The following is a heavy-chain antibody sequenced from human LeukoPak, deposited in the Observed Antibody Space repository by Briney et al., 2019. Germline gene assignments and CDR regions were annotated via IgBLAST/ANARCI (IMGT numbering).Heavy chain of an antibody. Sequence: GSLRLSCAASGFTFSSYAMHWVRQPPGKGLEWIGEICLDGRIHYTPSLRSRISISVDRSKDQFSLNLISVAAADTAIYFCASQGGLRNDFWGQGILVTVSS. J-gene: IGHJ4*02. V-gene: IGHV4-4*01. CDR1: GFTFSSYA. CDR3: ASQGGLRNDF. CDR2: ICLDGRI. D-gene: IGHD2-15*01.